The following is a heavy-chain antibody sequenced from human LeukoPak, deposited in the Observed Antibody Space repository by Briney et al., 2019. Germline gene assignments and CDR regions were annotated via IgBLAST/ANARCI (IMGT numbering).Heavy chain of an antibody. CDR3: ARERRRGYYDSSGYSALDY. D-gene: IGHD3-22*01. J-gene: IGHJ4*02. Sequence: PSETLSLTCAVYGGSFSGYYWSWIRQPPGKGLEWIGEINHSGSTNYNPSLKSRVTMSVDTSKNQFSLKLSSVTAADTAVYYCARERRRGYYDSSGYSALDYWGQGTLVTVSS. CDR1: GGSFSGYY. V-gene: IGHV4-34*01. CDR2: INHSGST.